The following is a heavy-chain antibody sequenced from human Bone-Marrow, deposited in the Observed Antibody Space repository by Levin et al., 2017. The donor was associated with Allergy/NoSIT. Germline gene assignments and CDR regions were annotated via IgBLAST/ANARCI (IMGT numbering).Heavy chain of an antibody. CDR2: IIPIFGTA. CDR1: GGTFSSYA. V-gene: IGHV1-69*01. J-gene: IGHJ4*02. CDR3: AREGSTSCFLAFDY. D-gene: IGHD2-2*01. Sequence: AGGSLRLSCKASGGTFSSYAISWVRQAPGQGLEWMGGIIPIFGTANYAQKFQGRVTITADESTSTAYMELSSLRSEDTAVYYCAREGSTSCFLAFDYWGQGTLVTVSS.